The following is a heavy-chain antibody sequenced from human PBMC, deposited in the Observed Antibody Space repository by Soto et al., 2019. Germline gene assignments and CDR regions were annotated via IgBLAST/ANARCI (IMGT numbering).Heavy chain of an antibody. J-gene: IGHJ4*02. CDR1: GYDFRTYS. V-gene: IGHV3-33*08. Sequence: GGSLRLSCRASGYDFRTYSMNWVRQAPGKGLEWVAVIWYDGSNKYYADSVKGRFTISRDNSKNTLYLQMNSLRAEDPAVYYCARDLEGLDYWGQGTLVTVSS. CDR2: IWYDGSNK. CDR3: ARDLEGLDY.